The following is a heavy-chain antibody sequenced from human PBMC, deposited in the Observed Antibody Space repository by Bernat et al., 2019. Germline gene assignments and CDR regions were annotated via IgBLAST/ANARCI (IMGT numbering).Heavy chain of an antibody. D-gene: IGHD5-24*01. Sequence: QVQLQESGPGLVKPSETLSLTCTVSGGSISSYYWSWIRQPPGKGLEWIGYIYYSGSTNYNPSLKSRVTISVDTSKNQFSLKLSSVTAADTAVYYCATYRDGYLVYWGQGTLVTVSS. J-gene: IGHJ4*02. CDR2: IYYSGST. CDR3: ATYRDGYLVY. V-gene: IGHV4-59*08. CDR1: GGSISSYY.